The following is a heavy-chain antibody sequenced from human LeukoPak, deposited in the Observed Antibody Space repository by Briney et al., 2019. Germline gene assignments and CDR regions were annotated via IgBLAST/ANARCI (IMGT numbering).Heavy chain of an antibody. CDR1: GGSISTSY. V-gene: IGHV4-59*01. D-gene: IGHD1-1*01. Sequence: PSASLSLTCTVAGGSISTSYWSWVRQPPGKGLGWIGYIYYSGYTNYNPSLKSRVTMSVDTSKNQFSLKLSSVTAADTAVYYCARGQSTGTTAQPDYWGQGTLVTVSS. CDR3: ARGQSTGTTAQPDY. CDR2: IYYSGYT. J-gene: IGHJ4*02.